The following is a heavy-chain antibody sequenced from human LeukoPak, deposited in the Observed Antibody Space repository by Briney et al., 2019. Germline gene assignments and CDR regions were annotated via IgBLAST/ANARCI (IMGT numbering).Heavy chain of an antibody. CDR2: VGAGGSNT. Sequence: GRSLRLSCAASGFSFSSYAMHWVRQAPGKGLEWVSAVGAGGSNTYYADSVKGRFTISRDNSQNTLYLQMDSLRTEDTAIYYCARKMLVGSSFDYWGQGTLITVSS. D-gene: IGHD2-2*01. CDR3: ARKMLVGSSFDY. V-gene: IGHV3-23*01. J-gene: IGHJ4*02. CDR1: GFSFSSYA.